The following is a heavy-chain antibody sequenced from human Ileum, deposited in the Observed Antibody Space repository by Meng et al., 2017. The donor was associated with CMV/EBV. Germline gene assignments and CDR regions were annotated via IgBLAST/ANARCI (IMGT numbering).Heavy chain of an antibody. CDR3: ARDVGFWSGYVGRGNWFDP. J-gene: IGHJ5*02. CDR1: GFTFSSYS. Sequence: GESLKISCAASGFTFSSYSMNWVRQAPGKGLEWVSSISSSSSYIYYADSVKGRFTISRDNAKNSLYLQMNSLRAEDTAVYYCARDVGFWSGYVGRGNWFDPWGQGTLVTVSS. D-gene: IGHD3-3*01. CDR2: ISSSSSYI. V-gene: IGHV3-21*01.